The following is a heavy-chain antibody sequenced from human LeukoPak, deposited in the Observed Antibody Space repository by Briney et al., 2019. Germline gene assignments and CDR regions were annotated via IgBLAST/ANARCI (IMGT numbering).Heavy chain of an antibody. D-gene: IGHD3-22*01. CDR1: GFDFGDHA. V-gene: IGHV3-9*01. Sequence: GGSLRLSCETSGFDFGDHAMHWVRHAPGKGLEWISRINWDSSSMTYADSVRGRFTISRDNAKNSLSLQMNSLRVEDTAFYYCARDMSYDSRGANFDFWGQGTLVTVSS. CDR3: ARDMSYDSRGANFDF. J-gene: IGHJ4*02. CDR2: INWDSSSM.